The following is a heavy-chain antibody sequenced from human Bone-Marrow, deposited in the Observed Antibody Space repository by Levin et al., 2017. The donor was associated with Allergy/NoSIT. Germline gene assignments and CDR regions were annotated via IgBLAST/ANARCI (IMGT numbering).Heavy chain of an antibody. Sequence: SQTLSLTCTVSGGSISSGGYYWSWIRQHPGKGLEWIGYIYYSGSTYYNPSLKSRVTISVDTSKNQFSLKLSSVTAADTAVYYCARDHKVTSRYYYYYYGMDVWGQGTTVTVSS. J-gene: IGHJ6*02. CDR2: IYYSGST. CDR3: ARDHKVTSRYYYYYYGMDV. CDR1: GGSISSGGYY. D-gene: IGHD4-23*01. V-gene: IGHV4-31*03.